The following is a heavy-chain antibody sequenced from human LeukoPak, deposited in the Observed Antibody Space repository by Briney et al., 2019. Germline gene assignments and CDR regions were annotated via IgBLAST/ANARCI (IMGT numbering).Heavy chain of an antibody. Sequence: SETLSLTCAVYGGSFSGYYWSWIRQPPGKGLEWIGEIDHSGSTNYNPSLKSRVTISVDTSKNQFSLKLSSVTAADTAVYYCARAARLVARAFDYWDQGTLVTVSS. J-gene: IGHJ4*02. CDR3: ARAARLVARAFDY. V-gene: IGHV4-34*01. CDR1: GGSFSGYY. CDR2: IDHSGST. D-gene: IGHD6-6*01.